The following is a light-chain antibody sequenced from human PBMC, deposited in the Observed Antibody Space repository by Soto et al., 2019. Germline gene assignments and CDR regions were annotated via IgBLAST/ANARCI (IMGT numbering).Light chain of an antibody. CDR2: GAS. Sequence: EIVMTQSRATLSVCPGDRANLSCRASQSVSSNLAWYQQKPGQAPRLLIYGASTRATGIPARFSGSVSGTEVTLTISSLQSEDFAVYYCQQYNNWPPRYTFGQGTKLEIK. J-gene: IGKJ2*01. CDR3: QQYNNWPPRYT. CDR1: QSVSSN. V-gene: IGKV3-15*01.